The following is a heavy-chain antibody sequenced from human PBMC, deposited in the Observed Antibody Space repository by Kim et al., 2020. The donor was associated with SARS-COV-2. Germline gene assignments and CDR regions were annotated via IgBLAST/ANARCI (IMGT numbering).Heavy chain of an antibody. J-gene: IGHJ4*02. CDR1: GGSFSGYY. CDR2: INHSGST. CDR3: ARWTPRITIFGVVIQKVGFDY. V-gene: IGHV4-34*01. D-gene: IGHD3-3*01. Sequence: SETLSLTCAAYGGSFSGYYWSWIRQPPGKGLEWIGEINHSGSTNYNPSLKSRVTISVDTSKNQFSLKLSSVTAADTAVYYCARWTPRITIFGVVIQKVGFDYWGQGTLVTVSS.